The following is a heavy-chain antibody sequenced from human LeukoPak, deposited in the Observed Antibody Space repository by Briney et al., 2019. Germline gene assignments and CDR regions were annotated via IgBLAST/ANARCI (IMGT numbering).Heavy chain of an antibody. Sequence: ASVKVSCKASGYTFTGYYMHWVRQAPGQGLEWMGWINPNSGGTNYAQKFQGRVTMTRDTSISTAYMELSRLRSDDTAVYYCARSLRGDYEGYYFDYWGQGTLVTVSS. CDR3: ARSLRGDYEGYYFDY. CDR2: INPNSGGT. J-gene: IGHJ4*02. CDR1: GYTFTGYY. V-gene: IGHV1-2*02. D-gene: IGHD4-17*01.